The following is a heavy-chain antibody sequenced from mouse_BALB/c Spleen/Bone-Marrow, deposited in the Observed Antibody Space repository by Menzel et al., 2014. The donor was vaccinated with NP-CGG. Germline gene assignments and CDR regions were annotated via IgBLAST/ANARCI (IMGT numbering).Heavy chain of an antibody. J-gene: IGHJ4*01. V-gene: IGHV3-2*02. CDR1: GYSITSDYA. CDR2: ISYSGST. CDR3: ARKALYYAMDY. Sequence: EVKLVESGPGLVKPPQSLSLTCTVTGYSITSDYAWNWIRQFPGNKLEWMGYISYSGSTSYNPSLKSRISITRDTSKNQFFLQLNSVTTEDTATYYCARKALYYAMDYWGQGTSVTVSS.